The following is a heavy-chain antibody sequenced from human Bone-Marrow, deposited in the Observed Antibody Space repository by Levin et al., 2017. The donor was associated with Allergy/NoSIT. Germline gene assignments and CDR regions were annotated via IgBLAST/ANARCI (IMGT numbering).Heavy chain of an antibody. CDR2: IYYSGST. V-gene: IGHV4-30-4*01. CDR3: ARTGQKRFLEWSSLPYYYYDGMDV. Sequence: SETLSLTCTVSGGSISSGDYYWSWIRQPPGKGLEWIGYIYYSGSTYYNPSLKSRVTISVDTSKNQFSLKLSSVTAADTAVYYCARTGQKRFLEWSSLPYYYYDGMDVWGQGTTVTVSS. D-gene: IGHD3-3*01. CDR1: GGSISSGDYY. J-gene: IGHJ6*02.